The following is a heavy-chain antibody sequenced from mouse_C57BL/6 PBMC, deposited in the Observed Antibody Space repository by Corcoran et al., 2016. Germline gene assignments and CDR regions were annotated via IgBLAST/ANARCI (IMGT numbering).Heavy chain of an antibody. D-gene: IGHD3-1*01. CDR1: GYTFTDYY. CDR2: IYPGSGNT. J-gene: IGHJ4*01. V-gene: IGHV1-76*01. Sequence: QVQLQQSGPELVKPGASVKISCKASGYTFTDYYINWVKQRPGQGLEWIARIYPGSGNTYYNEKFKGKATLTAEKSSSTAYMQLSSLTSEDSAVYFCAREEGAPALYAMDYWGQGTPVTVSS. CDR3: AREEGAPALYAMDY.